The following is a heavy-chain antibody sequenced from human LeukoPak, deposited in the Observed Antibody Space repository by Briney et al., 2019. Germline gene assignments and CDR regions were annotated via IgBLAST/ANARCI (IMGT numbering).Heavy chain of an antibody. CDR2: INTDGSST. Sequence: GGSLRLSCAASGFTFSTYWMHWVRQAPGKGLVWVSRINTDGSSTNYADSVKGRFTISRDNAKNSLYLQMNSLRAEDMALYYCAKGLTGYSADAFDIWGQGTMVTVSS. D-gene: IGHD3-9*01. J-gene: IGHJ3*02. V-gene: IGHV3-74*01. CDR1: GFTFSTYW. CDR3: AKGLTGYSADAFDI.